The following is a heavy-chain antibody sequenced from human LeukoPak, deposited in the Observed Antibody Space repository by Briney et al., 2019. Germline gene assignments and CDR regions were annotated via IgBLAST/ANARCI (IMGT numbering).Heavy chain of an antibody. Sequence: SETLSLTCAVYGGSFSGYYWSWIRQPPGKGLEWIGEINHSGSTNYNPSLKSRVTISVDTSKNQFSLKLSSVTAADAAVYYCARASHVVVAATGVYGMDVWGQGTTVTVSS. V-gene: IGHV4-34*01. CDR1: GGSFSGYY. CDR2: INHSGST. CDR3: ARASHVVVAATGVYGMDV. D-gene: IGHD2-15*01. J-gene: IGHJ6*02.